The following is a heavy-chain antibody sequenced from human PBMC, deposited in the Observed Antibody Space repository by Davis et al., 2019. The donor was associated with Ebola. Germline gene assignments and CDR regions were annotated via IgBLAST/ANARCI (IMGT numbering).Heavy chain of an antibody. D-gene: IGHD3-22*01. CDR3: ARGHWYYDSSGTDTDY. J-gene: IGHJ4*02. V-gene: IGHV1-8*01. Sequence: ASVKVSCKASGYTFTSYYINWVRQATGQGLEWMGWMNPNSGNTGYAQKFQGRVTMTRNTSISTAYMELSSLRSEDTAVYYCARGHWYYDSSGTDTDYWGQGTLVTVSS. CDR2: MNPNSGNT. CDR1: GYTFTSYY.